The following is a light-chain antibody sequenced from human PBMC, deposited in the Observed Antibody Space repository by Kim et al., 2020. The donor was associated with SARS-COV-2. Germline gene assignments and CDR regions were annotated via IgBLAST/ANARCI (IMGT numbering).Light chain of an antibody. CDR1: SLRTYY. CDR2: GKN. Sequence: SSELTQDPAVSVALGQTVRITCQGDSLRTYYASWYQQKPGQAPILVIYGKNNRPSGIPYRFSGSSSGNTASLTVTGAQAVDEADYYCNSRDKSGDHVVFGGGTKLIVL. V-gene: IGLV3-19*01. CDR3: NSRDKSGDHVV. J-gene: IGLJ2*01.